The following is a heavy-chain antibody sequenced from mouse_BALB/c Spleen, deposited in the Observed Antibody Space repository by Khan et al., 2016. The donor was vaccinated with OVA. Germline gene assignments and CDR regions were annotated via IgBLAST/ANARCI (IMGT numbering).Heavy chain of an antibody. V-gene: IGHV3-2*02. D-gene: IGHD1-1*01. CDR2: ISYSGGT. CDR3: ARGNYYGYCFDY. J-gene: IGHJ2*01. CDR1: GYSITSGYA. Sequence: EVQLQESGPGLVKPSQSLSLTCTVTGYSITSGYAWNWIRQFPGNKLEWMGYISYSGGTSYNPSLKSRISITRDTSKNQFFLQLNSVTTEDTATYYCARGNYYGYCFDYWGQGTPLTVSS.